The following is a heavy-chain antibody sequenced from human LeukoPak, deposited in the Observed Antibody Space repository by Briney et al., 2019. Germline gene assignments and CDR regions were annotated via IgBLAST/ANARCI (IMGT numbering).Heavy chain of an antibody. D-gene: IGHD3-3*01. CDR1: GGSISSGDYY. Sequence: PSETLSLTCTVSGGSISSGDYYWSWMRQPPGKGLEWIGYIYYSGSTYYNPSLKSRVTISVDTSKNQFSLKLSSVTAADTAVYYCARVYYDFWSGYSARYFDLWGRGTLVTVSS. J-gene: IGHJ2*01. CDR2: IYYSGST. CDR3: ARVYYDFWSGYSARYFDL. V-gene: IGHV4-30-4*01.